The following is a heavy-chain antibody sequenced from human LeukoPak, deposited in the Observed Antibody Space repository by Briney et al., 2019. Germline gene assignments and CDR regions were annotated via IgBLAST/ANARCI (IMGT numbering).Heavy chain of an antibody. J-gene: IGHJ4*02. CDR2: INPNSGGT. D-gene: IGHD3-10*01. V-gene: IGHV1-2*02. CDR3: ARESGSYFDY. Sequence: GASVKVSCKASGGTFSSYAISWVRQAPGQGLEWMGWINPNSGGTNYAQKFQGRVTMTRDTSISTAYMELTRLRSDDSAVYYCARESGSYFDYWGQGTLVTVSS. CDR1: GGTFSSYA.